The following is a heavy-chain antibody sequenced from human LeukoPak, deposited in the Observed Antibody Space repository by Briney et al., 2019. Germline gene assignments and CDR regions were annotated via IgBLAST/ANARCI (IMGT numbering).Heavy chain of an antibody. D-gene: IGHD5-24*01. V-gene: IGHV5-51*01. Sequence: GAALKISCKGSGSSFTSYYIAWVRQMSGKGLEWMGIIYPGDSNTRYSPSFQGQVTISADKSINTAYLQWSSLKASDTAMYYCARRDDAYTLDFWGQGTLVTVSS. CDR2: IYPGDSNT. J-gene: IGHJ4*02. CDR1: GSSFTSYY. CDR3: ARRDDAYTLDF.